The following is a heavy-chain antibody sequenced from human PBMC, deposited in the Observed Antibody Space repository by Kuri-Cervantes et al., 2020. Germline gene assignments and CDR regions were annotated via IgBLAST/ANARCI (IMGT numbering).Heavy chain of an antibody. CDR1: GFTFSSYW. V-gene: IGHV3-7*01. J-gene: IGHJ4*02. CDR3: ARVAPGSSSYVFDY. CDR2: IKQDGSEK. Sequence: GESLKISCAASGFTFSSYWMSWVRQAPGKGLEWVANIKQDGSEKYYVDSVKGRFTISRDNAKNSLYLQMNSPRAEDTAVYYCARVAPGSSSYVFDYWGQGTLVTVSS. D-gene: IGHD2-15*01.